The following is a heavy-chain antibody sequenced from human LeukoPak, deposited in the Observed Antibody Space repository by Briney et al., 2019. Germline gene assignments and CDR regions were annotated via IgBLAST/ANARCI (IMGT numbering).Heavy chain of an antibody. CDR2: ISSGSSTI. Sequence: GRSLRLSCAASGFTFSSYSMNWVRQAPGKGLEWVSYISSGSSTIYYADSVKGRFTTSRDNSKNTLYLQMNSLRAEDTAVYYCASLAMATSNPVDYWGQGTLVTVSS. CDR1: GFTFSSYS. V-gene: IGHV3-48*01. J-gene: IGHJ4*02. CDR3: ASLAMATSNPVDY. D-gene: IGHD5-24*01.